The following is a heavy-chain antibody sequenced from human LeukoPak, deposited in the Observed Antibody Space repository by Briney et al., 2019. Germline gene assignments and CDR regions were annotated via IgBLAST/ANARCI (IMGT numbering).Heavy chain of an antibody. CDR1: GFTFSSYW. CDR2: IKQDESEK. CDR3: ARGHGSYSRHYFDY. D-gene: IGHD1-26*01. Sequence: GGSLRLSCAASGFTFSSYWMSWVRQAPGKGLEWVANIKQDESEKYYVDSVKGRFTISRDNAKNSLYLQMNSLRAEDTAMYYCARGHGSYSRHYFDYWGQGTLVTVSS. V-gene: IGHV3-7*01. J-gene: IGHJ4*02.